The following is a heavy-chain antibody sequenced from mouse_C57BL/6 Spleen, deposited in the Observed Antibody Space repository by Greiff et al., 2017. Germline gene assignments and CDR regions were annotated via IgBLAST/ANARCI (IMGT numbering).Heavy chain of an antibody. CDR2: IDPSDSET. CDR1: GYTFTSSW. Sequence: QVQLQQPGAELVRPGSSVKLSCKASGYTFTSSWMHWVKQRPIQGLEWIGNIDPSDSETHYNQKFKDKATLTVDKSSSTAYMQLSSLTSADSAVYYCARNYGSSYEGYYFDYWGQGTTLTVSS. CDR3: ARNYGSSYEGYYFDY. V-gene: IGHV1-52*01. J-gene: IGHJ2*01. D-gene: IGHD1-1*01.